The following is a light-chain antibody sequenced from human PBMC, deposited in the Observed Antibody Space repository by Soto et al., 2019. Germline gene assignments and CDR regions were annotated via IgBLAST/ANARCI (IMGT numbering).Light chain of an antibody. CDR2: GAT. Sequence: EILLTQSPATLSVSPGETATLSCRASQNVLSDLAWYQQKPGQAPRLLVYGATTRATDAPAKFRGRGSGTDFTLTISSLQSEDFAVYYCQHYNTWPWTFGQGTKVEIK. CDR1: QNVLSD. V-gene: IGKV3-15*01. CDR3: QHYNTWPWT. J-gene: IGKJ1*01.